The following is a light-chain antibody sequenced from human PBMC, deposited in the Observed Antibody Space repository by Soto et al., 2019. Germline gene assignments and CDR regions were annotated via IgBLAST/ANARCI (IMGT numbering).Light chain of an antibody. CDR2: AAS. Sequence: DIQLTQSPSFLSASVGDRVTITCRASQDISSFLAWYQQKPGTAPKLLIYAASTLQSGVPSRFSGSGSGTDFTLTISSLQPEDFATYYCQHLNSYPLTFGGGTKVDI. J-gene: IGKJ4*01. V-gene: IGKV1-9*01. CDR1: QDISSF. CDR3: QHLNSYPLT.